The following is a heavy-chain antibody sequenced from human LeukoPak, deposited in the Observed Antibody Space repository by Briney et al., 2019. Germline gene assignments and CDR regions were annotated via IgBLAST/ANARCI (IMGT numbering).Heavy chain of an antibody. V-gene: IGHV3-7*01. J-gene: IGHJ4*02. Sequence: PGGSLRLSCAASGFTFSSYWMSWVRQAPGKGLEWVANIKQDGSEKYYVDSVKGRFTISRDNAKNSLYLQMNSLRAEDTAVYYCATDCSSTSCYVNPFDYWGQGTLVTVSS. CDR1: GFTFSSYW. D-gene: IGHD2-2*01. CDR2: IKQDGSEK. CDR3: ATDCSSTSCYVNPFDY.